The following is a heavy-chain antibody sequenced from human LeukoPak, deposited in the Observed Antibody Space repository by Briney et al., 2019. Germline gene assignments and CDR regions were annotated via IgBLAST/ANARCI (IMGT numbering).Heavy chain of an antibody. CDR2: IGSSSSYI. J-gene: IGHJ4*02. Sequence: GKSLRLSCAASGFTFSSYSMNWVRQAPGKGLEWVSSIGSSSSYIYYADSVKGRFTISRDNAKNSLYLQMNSLRAEDTAVYYCARDWGRYFDWQWGFDYWGQGTLVTVSS. V-gene: IGHV3-21*01. CDR1: GFTFSSYS. D-gene: IGHD3-9*01. CDR3: ARDWGRYFDWQWGFDY.